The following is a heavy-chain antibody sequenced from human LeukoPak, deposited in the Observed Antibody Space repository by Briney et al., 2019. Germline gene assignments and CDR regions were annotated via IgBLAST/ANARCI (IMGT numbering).Heavy chain of an antibody. CDR1: GFTFSSYN. Sequence: GGSLRLSCAASGFTFSSYNTNWVRQAPGKGLEWVAVISYDGSNKYYADSVKGRFTISRDNSKNTLYLQMNSLRAEDTAVYYCAKDLGYYDSSGYYHYYGMDVWGQGTTVTVSS. CDR3: AKDLGYYDSSGYYHYYGMDV. CDR2: ISYDGSNK. V-gene: IGHV3-30*18. D-gene: IGHD3-22*01. J-gene: IGHJ6*02.